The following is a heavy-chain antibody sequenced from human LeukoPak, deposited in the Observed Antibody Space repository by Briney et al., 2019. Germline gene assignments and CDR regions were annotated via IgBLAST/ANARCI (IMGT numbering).Heavy chain of an antibody. CDR3: ARGDFVLLD. CDR2: INPNSGGT. J-gene: IGHJ4*02. D-gene: IGHD3-3*01. V-gene: IGHV1-2*02. Sequence: VRQAPGQXLEWMGWINPNSGGTNYAQKFQGRVTMTRDTSISTAYMELSRLRSDDTAVYYCARGDFVLLDWGQGTLVTVSS.